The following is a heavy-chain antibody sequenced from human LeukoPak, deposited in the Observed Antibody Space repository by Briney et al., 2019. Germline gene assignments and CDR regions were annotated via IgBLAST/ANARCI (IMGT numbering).Heavy chain of an antibody. CDR1: GGSFSDFY. Sequence: SETLSLTCAVYGGSFSDFYWSWIRQPPGKGLEWIGEVHHSGSANYNPSLKSRDTISGDTSKNQFSLKLSSVTAADTAVYYCARHGHLFDYWGQGTLVTVSS. V-gene: IGHV4-34*01. CDR3: ARHGHLFDY. CDR2: VHHSGSA. J-gene: IGHJ4*02.